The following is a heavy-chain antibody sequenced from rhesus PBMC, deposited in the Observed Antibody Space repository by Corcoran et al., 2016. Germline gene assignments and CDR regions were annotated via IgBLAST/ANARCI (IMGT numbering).Heavy chain of an antibody. J-gene: IGHJ4*01. Sequence: EVQLVQSGSEVKKPGASVKISCKASGYTFTDYYLHWARQAPGKGLEWMGRVDPEDGEARHGQKFQDRVAITADKSTDTAYMGLSSMRSEDTAVYYCATSLTGDRYFDCWGQGVLVTVSS. D-gene: IGHD7-45*01. CDR3: ATSLTGDRYFDC. CDR2: VDPEDGEA. V-gene: IGHV1-111*02. CDR1: GYTFTDYY.